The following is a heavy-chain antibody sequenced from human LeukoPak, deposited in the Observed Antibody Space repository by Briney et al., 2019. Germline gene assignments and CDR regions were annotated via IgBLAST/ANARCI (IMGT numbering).Heavy chain of an antibody. D-gene: IGHD7-27*01. CDR2: ISGSGGST. CDR3: AKDPTLSPGVVYFDY. V-gene: IGHV3-23*01. J-gene: IGHJ4*02. CDR1: GFTFRVYA. Sequence: TGGSLRLSCAASGFTFRVYAMTWVRQVPGKGLEWVSAISGSGGSTYYADSVKGRFTISRDNSKNTLYLQMNSLRAEDTAVYYCAKDPTLSPGVVYFDYWGQGTLVTVSS.